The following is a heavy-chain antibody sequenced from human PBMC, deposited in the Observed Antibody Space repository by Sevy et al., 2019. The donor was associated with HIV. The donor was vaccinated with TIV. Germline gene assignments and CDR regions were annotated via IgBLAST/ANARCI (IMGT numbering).Heavy chain of an antibody. V-gene: IGHV4-31*03. CDR1: GGSISSGGYY. CDR2: IYYSGST. CDR3: ARGGVEQQLVHDAFDI. D-gene: IGHD6-13*01. J-gene: IGHJ3*02. Sequence: SETLSLTCTVSGGSISSGGYYWSWIRQHPGKRLEWIGYIYYSGSTYYNPSLKSRVTISVDTSKNQFSLKLSSVTAADTAVYYCARGGVEQQLVHDAFDIWGQWTMVTVS.